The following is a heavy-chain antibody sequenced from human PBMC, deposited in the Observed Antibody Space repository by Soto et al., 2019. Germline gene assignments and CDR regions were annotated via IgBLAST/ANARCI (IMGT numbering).Heavy chain of an antibody. D-gene: IGHD3-3*01. J-gene: IGHJ4*02. CDR2: IKSETDGGKT. Sequence: EVQLVESGGGVVKPGGSLRLSCAASGFTFSNAWMSWVRQAPGKGLEWVGGIKSETDGGKTDYAAPVKCRFTISRHDSKNTLYLQRNGLKTEDTVVYYWTTVSVRSYYYLWSGTDDWGQGTPVTVSS. V-gene: IGHV3-15*01. CDR3: TTVSVRSYYYLWSGTDD. CDR1: GFTFSNAW.